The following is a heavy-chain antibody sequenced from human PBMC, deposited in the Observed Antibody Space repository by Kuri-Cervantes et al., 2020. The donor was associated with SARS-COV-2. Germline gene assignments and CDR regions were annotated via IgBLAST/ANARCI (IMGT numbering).Heavy chain of an antibody. Sequence: GESLKISCAASGFTFSSYSMNWVRQAPGKGLKWVSSISSSSRYIYYADSVKGRFTISRDNAKNSLYLQMNSLRAEDTAVYYCARGVVVDSSGYRREVGAFDYWGQGTLVTVSS. D-gene: IGHD3-22*01. V-gene: IGHV3-21*01. CDR3: ARGVVVDSSGYRREVGAFDY. J-gene: IGHJ4*02. CDR2: ISSSSRYI. CDR1: GFTFSSYS.